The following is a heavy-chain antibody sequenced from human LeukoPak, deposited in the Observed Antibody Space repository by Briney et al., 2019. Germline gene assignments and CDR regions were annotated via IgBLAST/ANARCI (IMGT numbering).Heavy chain of an antibody. V-gene: IGHV3-74*01. D-gene: IGHD3-16*01. J-gene: IGHJ6*04. Sequence: GGSLRLSCAASGITLSPYWMHWVRQIPGKGLAWVSRINSDGSSTAYANSVKGRFTISRDNANNMLYLQMNTLRADDTAVYYCAREITCPDGTVCSCMDVWGKGSTVTVSA. CDR1: GITLSPYW. CDR2: INSDGSST. CDR3: AREITCPDGTVCSCMDV.